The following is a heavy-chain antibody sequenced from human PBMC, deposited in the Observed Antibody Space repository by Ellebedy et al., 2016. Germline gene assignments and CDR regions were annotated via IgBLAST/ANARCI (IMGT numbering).Heavy chain of an antibody. V-gene: IGHV1-18*01. J-gene: IGHJ4*02. Sequence: ASVKVSCKASGYTFTSYGISWVRQAPGQGLEWMGWISAYNGNTNYAQKLQGRVTMTTETSTCTAYMELRSLRSDDTAVYYCARDSRVTFGGLIVYFDFWGQGTLVTVSS. D-gene: IGHD3-16*02. CDR3: ARDSRVTFGGLIVYFDF. CDR1: GYTFTSYG. CDR2: ISAYNGNT.